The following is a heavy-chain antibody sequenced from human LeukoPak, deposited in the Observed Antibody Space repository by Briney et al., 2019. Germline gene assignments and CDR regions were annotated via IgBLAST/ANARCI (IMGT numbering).Heavy chain of an antibody. CDR1: GGSISSYY. D-gene: IGHD3-22*01. CDR2: IYSSGST. V-gene: IGHV4-4*07. CDR3: ARFYYDTTAYYFDY. J-gene: IGHJ4*02. Sequence: PSETLSLTCTVSGGSISSYYWSWIREPAGKGLEWIGRIYSSGSTDYKPSLESRVTMSVDTSKNHFSLKLSSVTAADTAVYYCARFYYDTTAYYFDYWGQGTLVTVSS.